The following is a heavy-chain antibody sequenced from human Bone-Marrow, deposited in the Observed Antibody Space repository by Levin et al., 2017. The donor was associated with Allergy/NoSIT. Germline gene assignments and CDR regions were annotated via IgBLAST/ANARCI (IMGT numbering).Heavy chain of an antibody. CDR1: GYTFTSYD. CDR3: ARRRRGGKHRFDP. V-gene: IGHV1-8*01. Sequence: GESLKISCKASGYTFTSYDINWVRQATGQGLEWMGWMNPNSGNTGYAQKFQGRVTMTRNTSISTAYMELSSLRSEDTAVYYCARRRRGGKHRFDPWGQGTLVTVSS. J-gene: IGHJ5*02. CDR2: MNPNSGNT. D-gene: IGHD3-16*01.